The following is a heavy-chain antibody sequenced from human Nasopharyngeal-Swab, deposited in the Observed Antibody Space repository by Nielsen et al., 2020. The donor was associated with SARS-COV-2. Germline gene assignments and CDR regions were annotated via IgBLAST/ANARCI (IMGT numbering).Heavy chain of an antibody. CDR1: GGSISSGGYY. D-gene: IGHD6-19*01. CDR2: IYYSGST. Sequence: SETLSLTCTVSGGSISSGGYYWSWIRQHPGKGLEWIGYIYYSGSTYYNPSLKSRVTISVDTSKNQFSLKLSSVTAADTAVYYCARAREIGNQWLVPFDYWGQGTLVTVSS. V-gene: IGHV4-31*03. J-gene: IGHJ4*02. CDR3: ARAREIGNQWLVPFDY.